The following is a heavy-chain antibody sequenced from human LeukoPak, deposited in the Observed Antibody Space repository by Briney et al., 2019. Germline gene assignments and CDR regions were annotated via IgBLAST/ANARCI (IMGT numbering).Heavy chain of an antibody. V-gene: IGHV4-59*01. CDR2: IYDSGSP. CDR1: GGSISYYY. CDR3: ARALPDYDSSGYYRRYFDY. J-gene: IGHJ4*02. Sequence: SETLSLTCTVSGGSISYYYWSWIRQPPGKGLEWIGYIYDSGSPNYNPSLKSRLTISVDPSKNQVSLDLRSVTAADTAVYYCARALPDYDSSGYYRRYFDYWGQGTLVTVSS. D-gene: IGHD3-22*01.